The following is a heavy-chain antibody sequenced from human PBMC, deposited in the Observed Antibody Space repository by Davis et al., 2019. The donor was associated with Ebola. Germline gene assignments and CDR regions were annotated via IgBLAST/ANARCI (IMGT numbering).Heavy chain of an antibody. CDR2: INSDGSST. Sequence: HTGGSLRLSCAASGFTFSDYYMSWIRQAPGKGLVWVSRINSDGSSTSYADSVKGRFTISRDNAKNTLYLQMNSLKTEDTAVYYCTGTTVTSDYWGQGTLVTVSS. V-gene: IGHV3-74*01. CDR1: GFTFSDYY. J-gene: IGHJ4*02. CDR3: TGTTVTSDY. D-gene: IGHD4-17*01.